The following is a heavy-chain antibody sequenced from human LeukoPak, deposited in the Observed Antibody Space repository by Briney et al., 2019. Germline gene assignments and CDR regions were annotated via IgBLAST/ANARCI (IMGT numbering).Heavy chain of an antibody. D-gene: IGHD3-10*01. V-gene: IGHV3-33*01. CDR2: IWYDGSNK. CDR3: ASGDYYGSGSYYNGENY. CDR1: GFTFSSYG. J-gene: IGHJ4*02. Sequence: EGSLRLSCAASGFTFSSYGMHWVRQAPGKGLEWVAVIWYDGSNKYYADSVKGRFTISRDNSKNTLYLQMNSLRAEDTAVYYCASGDYYGSGSYYNGENYWGQGTLVTVSS.